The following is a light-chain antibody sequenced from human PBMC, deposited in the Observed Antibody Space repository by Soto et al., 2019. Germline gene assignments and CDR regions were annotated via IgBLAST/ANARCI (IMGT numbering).Light chain of an antibody. J-gene: IGLJ2*01. CDR3: SSYTSGMTVV. CDR1: SIVVGGYNC. V-gene: IGLV2-14*01. CDR2: DVS. Sequence: QSALTQPASVSGSPGQSITISCTGTSIVVGGYNCVSWYQQHPGKVPKLMIYDVSNRPSGVSNRFSGSRSGNTASLSISGLQAEDEADYFCSSYTSGMTVVFGGGTQLTVL.